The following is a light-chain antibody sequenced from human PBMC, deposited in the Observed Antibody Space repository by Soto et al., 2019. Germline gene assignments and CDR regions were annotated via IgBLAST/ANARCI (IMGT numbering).Light chain of an antibody. V-gene: IGLV2-11*01. J-gene: IGLJ1*01. CDR3: CSYAGSYRGYV. Sequence: QSALTQPRSVSGSPGQSVTISCTGTSSDVGNYNYVSWYQQHPGKAPKFMIYDFSKRPSGVPDRFSVSKSGNTASLTISGLQAEDEADYYCCSYAGSYRGYVFGTGTKLTVL. CDR2: DFS. CDR1: SSDVGNYNY.